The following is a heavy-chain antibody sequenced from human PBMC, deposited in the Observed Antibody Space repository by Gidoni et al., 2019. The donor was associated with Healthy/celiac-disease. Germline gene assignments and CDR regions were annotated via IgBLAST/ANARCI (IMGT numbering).Heavy chain of an antibody. CDR2: IYHSGST. CDR1: GGSISSGGYS. Sequence: QLQLQESGSGLVKPSQTLSLTCAVSGGSISSGGYSWSWIRQPPGKGLEWIGYIYHSGSTYYNPSLKSRVTISVDRSKNQFSLKLSSVTAADTAVYYCARVRGGYSYGTPYYFDYWGQGTLVTVSS. V-gene: IGHV4-30-2*01. CDR3: ARVRGGYSYGTPYYFDY. J-gene: IGHJ4*02. D-gene: IGHD5-18*01.